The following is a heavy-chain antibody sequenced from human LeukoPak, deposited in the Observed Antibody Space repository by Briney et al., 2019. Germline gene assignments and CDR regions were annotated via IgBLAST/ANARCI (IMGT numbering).Heavy chain of an antibody. D-gene: IGHD1-1*01. Sequence: PGGSLRLSCTASGFTVSSNHMTWVRQAPGKGLQWVSVIYSGGTTYYADSVKGRFTISRDSSTSTLWLQMNSLRAGDTAVYYCARALENLAFDIWGQGTMVTVSS. CDR1: GFTVSSNH. J-gene: IGHJ3*02. CDR3: ARALENLAFDI. V-gene: IGHV3-66*01. CDR2: IYSGGTT.